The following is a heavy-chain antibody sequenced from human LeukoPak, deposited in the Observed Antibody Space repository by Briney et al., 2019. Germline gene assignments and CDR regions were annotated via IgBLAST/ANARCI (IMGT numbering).Heavy chain of an antibody. CDR1: GYTFTSYD. V-gene: IGHV1-8*01. CDR2: MNPNSGNT. CDR3: ARSGGYHDFWSGPSVGMDV. J-gene: IGHJ6*02. Sequence: GASVKVSCKASGYTFTSYDINWVRQATGQGLEWMGWMNPNSGNTGYAQKFQGRVTMTRNTSISTAYMELSSLRSEDTAVYYCARSGGYHDFWSGPSVGMDVWGQGTTVTVSS. D-gene: IGHD3-3*01.